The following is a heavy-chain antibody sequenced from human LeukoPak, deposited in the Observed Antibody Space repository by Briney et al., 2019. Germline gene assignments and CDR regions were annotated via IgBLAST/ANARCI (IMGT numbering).Heavy chain of an antibody. V-gene: IGHV3-21*01. Sequence: GGSLILSCAASGFTFSSYSMNWVRQAPGKGLEWVSSISSSSSYIYYADSVKGRFTISRDNAKNSLYLQMNSLRAEDTAVYYCARDFVAGTSRWLDPWGQGTLVTVSS. CDR1: GFTFSSYS. CDR2: ISSSSSYI. CDR3: ARDFVAGTSRWLDP. D-gene: IGHD6-19*01. J-gene: IGHJ5*02.